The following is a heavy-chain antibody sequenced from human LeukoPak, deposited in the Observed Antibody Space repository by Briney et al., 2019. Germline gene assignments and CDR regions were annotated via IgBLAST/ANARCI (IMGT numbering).Heavy chain of an antibody. J-gene: IGHJ6*02. D-gene: IGHD2/OR15-2a*01. V-gene: IGHV3-74*03. Sequence: GGSLRLSCAASESTFTNFWVHWVRQAPGKGLVWVSFINRDGTTTTYADSVKGRFTVSRDNAKNTLYLQMNSLRAEDTAVYYCARGNYYGMDVWGQGTTVTVSS. CDR1: ESTFTNFW. CDR3: ARGNYYGMDV. CDR2: INRDGTTT.